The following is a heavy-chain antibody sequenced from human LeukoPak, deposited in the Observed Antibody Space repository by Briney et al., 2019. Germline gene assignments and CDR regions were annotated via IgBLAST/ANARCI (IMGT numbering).Heavy chain of an antibody. Sequence: GESLKISRKGSGYRFTDYWIGWVRQMPGKGLEWLGIISPEDSDTRYSPSFQGQVTISAVEAISTAYLQWSSLKASDTAMYYCARYRGDYVSLPSPFDYWGQGTLVTVSS. V-gene: IGHV5-51*01. CDR3: ARYRGDYVSLPSPFDY. CDR2: ISPEDSDT. CDR1: GYRFTDYW. J-gene: IGHJ4*02. D-gene: IGHD4-17*01.